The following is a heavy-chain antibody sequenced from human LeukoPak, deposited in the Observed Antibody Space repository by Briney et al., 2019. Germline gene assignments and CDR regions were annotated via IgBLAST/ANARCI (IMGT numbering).Heavy chain of an antibody. V-gene: IGHV6-1*01. Sequence: SQTLSLTCAISGDSVSSNSAAWNWIRQSPSRGLEWLGRTYYRSKWYNDYAVSVKSRITINPDTSKNQFSLQLNSVTPEDTAVYYCARDNLQRAVAGTGAWCAFDIWGQGTMVTVSS. CDR1: GDSVSSNSAA. J-gene: IGHJ3*02. CDR2: TYYRSKWYN. CDR3: ARDNLQRAVAGTGAWCAFDI. D-gene: IGHD6-19*01.